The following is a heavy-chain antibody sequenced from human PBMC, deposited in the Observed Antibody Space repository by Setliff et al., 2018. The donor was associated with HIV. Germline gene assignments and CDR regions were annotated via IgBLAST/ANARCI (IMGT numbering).Heavy chain of an antibody. CDR3: ARFTDTYDSSGYYYEGHAFDI. CDR1: GGSISTGVYY. V-gene: IGHV4-61*02. Sequence: SETLSLTCTVSGGSISTGVYYWSWIRQPADKALEWIGRIYTSGSTNYNPSLKSRVTISVDTSKNQFSLKLSSVTAADTAVYYCARFTDTYDSSGYYYEGHAFDIWGQGTMVTVSS. J-gene: IGHJ3*02. CDR2: IYTSGST. D-gene: IGHD3-22*01.